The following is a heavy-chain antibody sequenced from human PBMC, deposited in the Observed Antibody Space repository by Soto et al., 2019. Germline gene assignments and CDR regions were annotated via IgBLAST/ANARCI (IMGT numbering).Heavy chain of an antibody. J-gene: IGHJ3*02. D-gene: IGHD6-19*01. Sequence: PGGSLRLSCAASGFTFSSYAMSWVRQAPGKGLEWVSAISGSGATTYYADSVKGRFTISRDNAKNSLYLQMNSLRAEDTAVYYCARDPGGHGYSSGPDAFDIWGQGTMVTVSS. CDR1: GFTFSSYA. CDR2: ISGSGATT. V-gene: IGHV3-23*01. CDR3: ARDPGGHGYSSGPDAFDI.